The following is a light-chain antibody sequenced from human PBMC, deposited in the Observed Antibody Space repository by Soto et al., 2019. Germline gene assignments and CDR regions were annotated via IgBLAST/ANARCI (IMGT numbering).Light chain of an antibody. CDR1: SGDVSAYNY. CDR3: SSYTSSSTVV. V-gene: IGLV2-14*01. Sequence: QSALTQPASVSGSPGQSITISCTGTSGDVSAYNYVSWYQQHPGKAPKLMIFEVGNRPSGVSNRFSGSKSGNTASLTISGLLAEDEADYYCSSYTSSSTVVFGGGTKLTVL. CDR2: EVG. J-gene: IGLJ2*01.